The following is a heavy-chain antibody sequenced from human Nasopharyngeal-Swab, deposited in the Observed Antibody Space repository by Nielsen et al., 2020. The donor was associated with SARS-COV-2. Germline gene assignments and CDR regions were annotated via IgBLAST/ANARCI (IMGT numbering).Heavy chain of an antibody. D-gene: IGHD4/OR15-4a*01. CDR3: ARGRDGATSYSNYHMDV. Sequence: WIRQPPGKGLEWIGQINLTGETNYNPSLGSRVSISLDSSRRRLSLKLSSVTPADTAVYFCARGRDGATSYSNYHMDVWGKGSAVTVSS. V-gene: IGHV4-34*01. J-gene: IGHJ6*03. CDR2: INLTGET.